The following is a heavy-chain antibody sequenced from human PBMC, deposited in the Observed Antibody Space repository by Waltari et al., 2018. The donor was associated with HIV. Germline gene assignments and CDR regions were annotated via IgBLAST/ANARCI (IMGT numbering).Heavy chain of an antibody. J-gene: IGHJ4*02. Sequence: QVQLGESGGGGVPRGVSLRHSCPASGFTSRPYRLHWVRQAPGKGLEWMAFISSDGNNEYYADSVKGRFTVSRDNSRNTLHLLMDSLRVEDTAIYYCAKSLFGVVKYQNLFDYWAQGTLVTVSS. CDR1: GFTSRPYR. CDR2: ISSDGNNE. CDR3: AKSLFGVVKYQNLFDY. V-gene: IGHV3-30*18. D-gene: IGHD3-3*01.